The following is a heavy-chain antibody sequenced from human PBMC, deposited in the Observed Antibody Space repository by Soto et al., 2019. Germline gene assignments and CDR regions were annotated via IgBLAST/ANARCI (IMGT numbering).Heavy chain of an antibody. CDR3: ASDNYGSGSPPLDV. V-gene: IGHV4-34*01. CDR1: GGSLSGCY. J-gene: IGHJ6*03. CDR2: INHSGST. Sequence: SETLSLTCAGYGGSLSGCYGRLIRQPPGKGLEWIGEINHSGSTNYNPSLKSRVTISVDTSKNQFSLKLSSVTAADTSVYYCASDNYGSGSPPLDVWGKGTTVT. D-gene: IGHD3-10*01.